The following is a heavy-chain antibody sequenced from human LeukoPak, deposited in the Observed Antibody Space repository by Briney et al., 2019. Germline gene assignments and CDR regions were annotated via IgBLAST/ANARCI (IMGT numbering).Heavy chain of an antibody. CDR2: IYYSGST. D-gene: IGHD3-22*01. CDR3: ARATFDSRGYYYEGEY. Sequence: PSETLSLTCTVSGGSISSSSYYWGWIRQPPGKGLGWIGSIYYSGSTNYNPSLKSRVTISVDTSKNQFSLKLSSVTAADTAVYYCARATFDSRGYYYEGEYWGQGTLVTVSS. J-gene: IGHJ4*02. CDR1: GGSISSSSYY. V-gene: IGHV4-39*07.